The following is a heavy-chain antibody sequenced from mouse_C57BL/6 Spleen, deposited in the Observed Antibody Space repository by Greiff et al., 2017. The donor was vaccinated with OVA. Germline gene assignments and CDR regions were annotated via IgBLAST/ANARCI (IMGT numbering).Heavy chain of an antibody. J-gene: IGHJ4*01. V-gene: IGHV5-15*01. CDR3: ARVETAQAIYYYAMDY. D-gene: IGHD3-2*02. CDR1: GFTFSDYG. CDR2: ISNLAYSI. Sequence: VQLKESGGGLVQPGGSLKLSCAASGFTFSDYGMAWVRQAPRKGPEWVAFISNLAYSIYYADTVTGRFTISRENAKNTLYLEMSSLRSEDTAMYYCARVETAQAIYYYAMDYWGQGTSVTVSS.